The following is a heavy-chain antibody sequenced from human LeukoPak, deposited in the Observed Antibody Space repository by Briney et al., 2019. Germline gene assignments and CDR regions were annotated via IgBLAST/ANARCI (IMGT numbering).Heavy chain of an antibody. CDR3: ASTYGGHFQH. J-gene: IGHJ1*01. CDR1: GDSVSSNSAA. D-gene: IGHD4-23*01. Sequence: QTLSLTCAISGDSVSSNSAAWNWIRQSPSRGLEWLGRTYYRSKWYNEYAISVKSRITINPDTSKNQFSLQLNSVPPEDTAAYYCASTYGGHFQHWGQGTLVTVSS. V-gene: IGHV6-1*01. CDR2: TYYRSKWYN.